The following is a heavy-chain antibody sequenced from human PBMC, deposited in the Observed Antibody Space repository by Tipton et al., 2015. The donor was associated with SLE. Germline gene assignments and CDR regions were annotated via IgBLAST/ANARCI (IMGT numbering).Heavy chain of an antibody. V-gene: IGHV4-31*03. D-gene: IGHD4-17*01. J-gene: IGHJ6*02. CDR1: GGSISSGGYY. Sequence: TLSLTCTVSGGSISSGGYYWSWIRQHPGKGLEWIGYIYYSGSTYYNPSLKSRVTISVDTSKNQFSLKLSSVTAADTAVYYCARDGTVTGDGMDVWGQGTTVTVSS. CDR3: ARDGTVTGDGMDV. CDR2: IYYSGST.